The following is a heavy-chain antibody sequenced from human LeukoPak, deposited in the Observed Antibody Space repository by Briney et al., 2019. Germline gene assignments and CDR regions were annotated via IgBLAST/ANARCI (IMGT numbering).Heavy chain of an antibody. D-gene: IGHD3-10*01. Sequence: PGGSLRLSCAASGFTFSSYWMHWVRQAPGKGLVGVSRVNSDESVITYADSVKGRFTISRDNTNNTLYLQMSSLRAEDTAVYYCVRDRGTWFDSWGQGTLVTVSS. V-gene: IGHV3-74*03. CDR3: VRDRGTWFDS. CDR1: GFTFSSYW. J-gene: IGHJ5*01. CDR2: VNSDESVI.